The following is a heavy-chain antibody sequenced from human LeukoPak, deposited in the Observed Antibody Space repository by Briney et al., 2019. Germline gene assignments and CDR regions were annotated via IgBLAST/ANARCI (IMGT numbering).Heavy chain of an antibody. D-gene: IGHD1-26*01. CDR3: AGERYSGSYIDY. CDR2: ISAYNGNT. CDR1: GYTFTSYG. V-gene: IGHV1-18*01. J-gene: IGHJ4*02. Sequence: ASVKVSCKASGYTFTSYGISWVRQAPGQGLEWMGWISAYNGNTNYAQKLQGRVTMTTDTSTSTAYMELSSLRSEDTAVYYCAGERYSGSYIDYWGQGTLVTVSS.